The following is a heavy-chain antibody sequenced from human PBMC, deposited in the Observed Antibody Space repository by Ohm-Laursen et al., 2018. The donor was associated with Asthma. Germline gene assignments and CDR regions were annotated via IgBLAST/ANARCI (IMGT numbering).Heavy chain of an antibody. D-gene: IGHD3-22*01. V-gene: IGHV4-31*03. Sequence: TLSLTCSVSGDSVSNGGYYWSWIRQHPGKGLEWIGYIYYSGLTYSNPSLRSRVIISVDTSKNQFSLNLTSVTAADTAVYYCARGAFYYESTGYYFFDHWGQGALVTVSS. CDR3: ARGAFYYESTGYYFFDH. J-gene: IGHJ4*02. CDR1: GDSVSNGGYY. CDR2: IYYSGLT.